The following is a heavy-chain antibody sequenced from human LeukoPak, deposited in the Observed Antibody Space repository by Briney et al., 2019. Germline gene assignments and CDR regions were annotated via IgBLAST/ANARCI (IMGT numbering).Heavy chain of an antibody. CDR2: INPNSGGT. V-gene: IGHV1-2*02. CDR1: GYTFTGYY. CDR3: ARTYSGSLYYYYGMDV. Sequence: ASVTVSCKASGYTFTGYYMHWVRQAPGQGLEWMGWINPNSGGTNYAQKFQGRVTMTRDTSISTAYMELSGLRSDDTAVYYCARTYSGSLYYYYGMDVWGQGTTVTVSS. J-gene: IGHJ6*02. D-gene: IGHD1-26*01.